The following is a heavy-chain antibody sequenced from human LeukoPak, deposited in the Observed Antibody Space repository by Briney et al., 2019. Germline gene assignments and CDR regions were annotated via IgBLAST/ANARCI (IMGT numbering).Heavy chain of an antibody. CDR3: ARTGTYCSGGSCYWGYYYYGMDV. Sequence: AASVKVSCKASGGTFSSYAISWVRQAPGQGLGWMGRIIPIFGIANYAQKFQGRVTITADKSTSTAYMELSSLRSEDTAVYYCARTGTYCSGGSCYWGYYYYGMDVWGQGTTVTVSS. V-gene: IGHV1-69*04. CDR2: IIPIFGIA. D-gene: IGHD2-15*01. CDR1: GGTFSSYA. J-gene: IGHJ6*02.